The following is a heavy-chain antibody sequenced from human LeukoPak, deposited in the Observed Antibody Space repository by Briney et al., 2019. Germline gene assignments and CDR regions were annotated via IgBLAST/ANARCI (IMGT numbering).Heavy chain of an antibody. V-gene: IGHV4-4*07. CDR2: IHTSGST. J-gene: IGHJ4*02. Sequence: KSSETLSLTCTVSGGSTSNYFCTWLRQSAGKGLEWIGRIHTSGSTNYNPSLKSRVSMSVDTSKNQFSLKLSSVTAADMAVYYCARDPEGHGYYFDYWGQGALVTVSS. CDR3: ARDPEGHGYYFDY. CDR1: GGSTSNYF. D-gene: IGHD3-3*01.